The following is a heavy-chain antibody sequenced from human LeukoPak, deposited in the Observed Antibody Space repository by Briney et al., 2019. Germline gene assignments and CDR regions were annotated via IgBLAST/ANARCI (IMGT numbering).Heavy chain of an antibody. CDR2: ISSSGSTI. V-gene: IGHV3-11*01. CDR3: ARPIEYSSPTLYGMDV. CDR1: GFTFSDYY. D-gene: IGHD6-6*01. Sequence: GGSLRLSCAASGFTFSDYYMIWIRQAPGKGLEWVSYISSSGSTIYFADSVKGRLTISRDNAKNSLYLQMNSLRADDTAVYYCARPIEYSSPTLYGMDVWGQGTTVTVSS. J-gene: IGHJ6*02.